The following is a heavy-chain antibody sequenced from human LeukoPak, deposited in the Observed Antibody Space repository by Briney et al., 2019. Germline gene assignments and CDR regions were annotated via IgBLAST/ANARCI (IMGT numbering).Heavy chain of an antibody. CDR1: GYSISSGYY. CDR2: IYHSGST. CDR3: ARLGGIAAASPLNWFDP. D-gene: IGHD6-13*01. V-gene: IGHV4-38-2*02. J-gene: IGHJ5*02. Sequence: PSETLSLTCTVSGYSISSGYYWGWIRQPPGKGLEWIGSIYHSGSTYYNPSLKSRVTISVDTSKNQFSLKLSSVTAADTAVYYCARLGGIAAASPLNWFDPWGQGTLVTVPS.